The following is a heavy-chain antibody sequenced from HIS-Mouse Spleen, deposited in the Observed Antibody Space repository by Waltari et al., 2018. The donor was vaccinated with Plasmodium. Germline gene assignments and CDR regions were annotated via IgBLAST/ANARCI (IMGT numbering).Heavy chain of an antibody. Sequence: QLQLQEPCPGLVKPSETLSPTCTVSGGSISSSSYYCGWFLQPPGKGLEWIGCIYYSGSTYYNPSLKSRVTISVDTSKNQFSLKRSSVTAADTAVYYCARQLAYYDFWSGYSRGYYFDYWGQGTLVTVSS. V-gene: IGHV4-39*01. CDR3: ARQLAYYDFWSGYSRGYYFDY. D-gene: IGHD3-3*01. J-gene: IGHJ4*02. CDR2: IYYSGST. CDR1: GGSISSSSYY.